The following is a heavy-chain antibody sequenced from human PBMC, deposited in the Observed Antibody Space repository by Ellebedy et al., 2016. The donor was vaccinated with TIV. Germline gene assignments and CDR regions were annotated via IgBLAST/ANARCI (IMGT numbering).Heavy chain of an antibody. D-gene: IGHD3-10*01. CDR2: INHSGRT. CDR1: GFSFSNYA. CDR3: ARYGYDSGSYALES. V-gene: IGHV4-34*08. Sequence: ESLKISCAGSGFSFSNYALSWVRQPPGKGLEWLGEINHSGRTNYNPSLKSPVTISVDTSKNQFSLKLSSVTAADTAVYYCARYGYDSGSYALESWGQGTLVTVSS. J-gene: IGHJ5*02.